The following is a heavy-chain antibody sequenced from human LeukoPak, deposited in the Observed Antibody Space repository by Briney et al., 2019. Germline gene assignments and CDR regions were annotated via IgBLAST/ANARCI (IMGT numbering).Heavy chain of an antibody. CDR1: GLTFSSYG. V-gene: IGHV3-30*02. Sequence: GGSLRLSCAASGLTFSSYGMPWVRQAPGKGLEWVAFIRYDGSNKYYADSVKGRFTISRDNSKNTLYLQMNSLRAEDTAVYYCAKDVDTAMNGVDYWGQGTLVTVSS. CDR2: IRYDGSNK. CDR3: AKDVDTAMNGVDY. D-gene: IGHD5-18*01. J-gene: IGHJ4*02.